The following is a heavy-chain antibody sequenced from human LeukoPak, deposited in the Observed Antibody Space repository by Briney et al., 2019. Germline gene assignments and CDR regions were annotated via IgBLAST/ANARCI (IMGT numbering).Heavy chain of an antibody. Sequence: GGSLRLSCAASGFTFDDYAMHWVRQAPGKGLEWVSLISWDGGSTYYADSVKGRFTISRDNSKNSLYLQMNSLRAEDTALYYCAKDKESSGWRGDYYYYGMDVWGQGTTVTVSS. V-gene: IGHV3-43D*03. CDR3: AKDKESSGWRGDYYYYGMDV. D-gene: IGHD6-19*01. CDR1: GFTFDDYA. J-gene: IGHJ6*02. CDR2: ISWDGGST.